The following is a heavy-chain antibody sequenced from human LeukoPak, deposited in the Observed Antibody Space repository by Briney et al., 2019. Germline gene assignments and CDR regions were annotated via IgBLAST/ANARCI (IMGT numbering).Heavy chain of an antibody. CDR2: IYYDGSNI. Sequence: GGSLRLSCAASEFTFTTYGMHWVRQAPGKGLERVAFIYYDGSNIYYADYVKGLFTISRDISKNTLYLQMDSLRAEDTAIYYCARDWKTNSFDYWGQGTVVTVSS. D-gene: IGHD1-1*01. CDR3: ARDWKTNSFDY. V-gene: IGHV3-33*01. CDR1: EFTFTTYG. J-gene: IGHJ4*02.